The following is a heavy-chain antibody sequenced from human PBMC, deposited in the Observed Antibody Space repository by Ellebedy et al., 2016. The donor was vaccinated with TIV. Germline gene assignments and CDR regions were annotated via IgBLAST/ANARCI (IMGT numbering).Heavy chain of an antibody. J-gene: IGHJ4*02. D-gene: IGHD3-9*01. Sequence: GESLKISCAASGFTFSSYAMSWVRQAPGKGLEWVSYIDSRSNTIYYADSVKGRFTISRDNSKNTIYLEMNSLRAEDTALYYCATHYDILPGQYRGFDYWGQGTLVTVSS. CDR2: IDSRSNTI. CDR1: GFTFSSYA. V-gene: IGHV3-23*05. CDR3: ATHYDILPGQYRGFDY.